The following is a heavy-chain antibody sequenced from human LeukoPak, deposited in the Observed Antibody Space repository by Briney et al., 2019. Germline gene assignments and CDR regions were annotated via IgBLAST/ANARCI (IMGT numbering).Heavy chain of an antibody. Sequence: ASVKVSCKASGYTFTSYAMHWVRQAPGQRLEWMGWINAGNGNTKYSQEFQGRVTITRDTSTSTVYMELSSLRSEDTAVYYCARGLGRTAMVTRGGVRFDYWGQGTLVTVSS. CDR3: ARGLGRTAMVTRGGVRFDY. D-gene: IGHD5-18*01. CDR2: INAGNGNT. V-gene: IGHV1-3*03. J-gene: IGHJ4*02. CDR1: GYTFTSYA.